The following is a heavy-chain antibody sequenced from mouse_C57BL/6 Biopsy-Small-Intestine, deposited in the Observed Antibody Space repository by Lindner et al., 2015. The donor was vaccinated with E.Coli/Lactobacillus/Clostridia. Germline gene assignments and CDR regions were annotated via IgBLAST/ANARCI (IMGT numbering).Heavy chain of an antibody. D-gene: IGHD4-1*01. V-gene: IGHV1-54*01. Sequence: VQLQESGAELVRPGTSVKVSCKASGYAFTNYLIEWVKQRPGQGLECIGVINPGSGGTNYNEKFKGKATLTADKSSSTAYMQLSSLTSEDSAVYFCARERATGTRTFDYWGQGTTLTVSS. CDR2: INPGSGGT. CDR3: ARERATGTRTFDY. J-gene: IGHJ2*01. CDR1: GYAFTNYL.